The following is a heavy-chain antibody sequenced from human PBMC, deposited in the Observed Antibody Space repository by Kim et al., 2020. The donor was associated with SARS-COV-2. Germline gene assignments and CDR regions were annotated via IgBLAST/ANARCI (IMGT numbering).Heavy chain of an antibody. V-gene: IGHV4-39*01. CDR3: ARSQNHYFDY. J-gene: IGHJ4*02. CDR2: GTT. Sequence: GTTPHSPARKSRVTIFGDASKNQFSLNLSSVTAADTAVYYCARSQNHYFDYWGQGTLVTVSS.